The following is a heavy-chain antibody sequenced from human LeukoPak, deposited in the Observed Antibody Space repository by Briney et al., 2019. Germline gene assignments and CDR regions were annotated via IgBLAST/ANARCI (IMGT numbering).Heavy chain of an antibody. CDR2: IIPILGIA. CDR1: GGTFSSYA. V-gene: IGHV1-69*04. Sequence: SVKVSCKASGGTFSSYAISWVRQAPGQGLEWMGRIIPILGIANYAQKFQGRVTITADKSTSTAYMELSSLRSEDTAVYYCARDLGYDSSSSGGVDWFDPWGQGTLVTVSS. J-gene: IGHJ5*02. D-gene: IGHD6-6*01. CDR3: ARDLGYDSSSSGGVDWFDP.